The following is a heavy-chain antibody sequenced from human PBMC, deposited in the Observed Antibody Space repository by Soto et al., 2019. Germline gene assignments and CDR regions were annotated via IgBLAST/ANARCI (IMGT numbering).Heavy chain of an antibody. CDR2: MYSGGST. CDR3: ARDPGHGLDV. J-gene: IGHJ6*02. V-gene: IGHV3-53*01. CDR1: GFTVSNNY. D-gene: IGHD1-1*01. Sequence: LRLSCAASGFTVSNNYMSWVRQPPGKGLEWVSVMYSGGSTYYADSVKGRFTISRDNSKNTLYLQMNSLRAEDTAVYYCARDPGHGLDVWGQGTTVTVSS.